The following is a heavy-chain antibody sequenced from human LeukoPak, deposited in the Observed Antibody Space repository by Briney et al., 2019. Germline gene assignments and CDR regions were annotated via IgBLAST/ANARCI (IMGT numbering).Heavy chain of an antibody. CDR3: AKGMTTVVTFDY. V-gene: IGHV3-66*01. Sequence: GGSLRLSCVASGFTVSSNYMSWVRQAPGKGLEWVSVIYSGGSTYYADSVKGRFTISRDNSKNTLYLQMNSLRAEDTAVYYCAKGMTTVVTFDYWGQGTLVIVSS. CDR2: IYSGGST. D-gene: IGHD4-23*01. CDR1: GFTVSSNY. J-gene: IGHJ4*02.